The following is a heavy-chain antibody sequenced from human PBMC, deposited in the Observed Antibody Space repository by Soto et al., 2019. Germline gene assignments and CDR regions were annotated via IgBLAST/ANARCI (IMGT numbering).Heavy chain of an antibody. D-gene: IGHD3-3*01. CDR2: IKSKTDGGTT. CDR3: TAETLVAIFGVAGYFDY. CDR1: GFTFSNAW. Sequence: PGGSLRLSCAASGFTFSNAWMSWVRQARGKGLEGVCRIKSKTDGGTTDYAAPVKGRFTISRDDSKNTLYLQMNSLKTEHTAVYYCTAETLVAIFGVAGYFDYWGQGTLGTGSS. V-gene: IGHV3-15*01. J-gene: IGHJ4*02.